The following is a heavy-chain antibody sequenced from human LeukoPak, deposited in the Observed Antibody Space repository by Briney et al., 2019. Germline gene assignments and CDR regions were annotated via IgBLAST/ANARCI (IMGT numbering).Heavy chain of an antibody. D-gene: IGHD3-9*01. J-gene: IGHJ6*03. CDR2: IHYSGST. Sequence: SETLSLTCTVSGGSISSSNYYWGWIRQPPGKGLEWIGSIHYSGSTYYNPSLKSRVTISVDTSKNQFSLKLSSVTAADTAVYYCARGSRVRYFDWSHRAFYMDVWGKGTTVTVSS. CDR1: GGSISSSNYY. CDR3: ARGSRVRYFDWSHRAFYMDV. V-gene: IGHV4-39*01.